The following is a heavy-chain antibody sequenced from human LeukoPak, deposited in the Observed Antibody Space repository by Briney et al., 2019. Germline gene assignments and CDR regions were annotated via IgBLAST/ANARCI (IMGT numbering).Heavy chain of an antibody. CDR1: GFTFSSYA. CDR3: AKDILSTSCNAGCWFDP. J-gene: IGHJ5*02. V-gene: IGHV3-23*01. Sequence: GGSLRLSCAASGFTFSSYAMSWVRQAPGKGLEWVSAISGSGGSTYYADSVKGRFTISRDNSKNTLYLQMNSLRAEDTAVYYCAKDILSTSCNAGCWFDPWGQGTLVTVSS. D-gene: IGHD2-2*01. CDR2: ISGSGGST.